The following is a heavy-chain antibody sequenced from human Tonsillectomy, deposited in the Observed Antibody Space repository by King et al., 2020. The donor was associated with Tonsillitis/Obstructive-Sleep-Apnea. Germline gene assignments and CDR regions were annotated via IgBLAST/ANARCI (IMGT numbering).Heavy chain of an antibody. D-gene: IGHD2-15*01. CDR3: ARAGDVLVVAADFDY. V-gene: IGHV3-30*01. Sequence: VQLVESGGGVVQPGRSLRLSCAASGFTFSSYAMHWVRQAPGKGLEWVAVISYDGSDKYYADSVKGRFTISRDNSKSTLYLQMNSLRADDTAVYYCARAGDVLVVAADFDYWGQGTLVTVSS. J-gene: IGHJ4*02. CDR1: GFTFSSYA. CDR2: ISYDGSDK.